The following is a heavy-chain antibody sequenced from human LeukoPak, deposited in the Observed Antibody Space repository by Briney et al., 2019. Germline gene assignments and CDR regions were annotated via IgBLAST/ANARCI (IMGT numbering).Heavy chain of an antibody. J-gene: IGHJ4*02. CDR1: GGSISSSSYY. CDR2: IYYSGST. Sequence: SETLSLTCTVSGGSISSSSYYWGWIRQPPGKGLEWIASIYYSGSTYYNPSLKSRVTISVDTSKNQFSLKLSSVTAADTAVYYCARGNYDYVWGGIDYWGQGTLVTASS. D-gene: IGHD3-16*01. V-gene: IGHV4-39*01. CDR3: ARGNYDYVWGGIDY.